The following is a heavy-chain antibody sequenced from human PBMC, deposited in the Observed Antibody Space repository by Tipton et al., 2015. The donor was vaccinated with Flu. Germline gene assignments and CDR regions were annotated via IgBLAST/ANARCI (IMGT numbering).Heavy chain of an antibody. CDR3: ARLSSNWYHQLDN. V-gene: IGHV4-59*01. CDR2: ISYSGST. J-gene: IGHJ4*02. Sequence: TLSLTCTVSGGSISSYYWRWIRQSPGKGLEWIGYISYSGSTNYNPSLKSRVTISVDTSKNQFSLKLSSVTAADTAVYYCARLSSNWYHQLDNWGQGTLVTVSS. CDR1: GGSISSYY. D-gene: IGHD6-13*01.